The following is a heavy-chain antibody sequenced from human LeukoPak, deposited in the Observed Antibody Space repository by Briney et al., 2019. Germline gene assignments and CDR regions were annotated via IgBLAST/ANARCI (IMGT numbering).Heavy chain of an antibody. J-gene: IGHJ3*02. Sequence: PSETLSLTCAVYGGSFSGYYWSWIRQPPGKGLEWIGEINHSGSTNYNPSLKSRVTISVDTSKNQFSLKLSSVTAADTAVYYCARDLLTYYDILTGTNDAFDIWGQGTMVTVSS. CDR3: ARDLLTYYDILTGTNDAFDI. CDR1: GGSFSGYY. D-gene: IGHD3-9*01. CDR2: INHSGST. V-gene: IGHV4-34*01.